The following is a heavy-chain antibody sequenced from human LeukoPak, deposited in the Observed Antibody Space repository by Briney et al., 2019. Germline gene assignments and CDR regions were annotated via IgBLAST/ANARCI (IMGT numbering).Heavy chain of an antibody. J-gene: IGHJ3*01. CDR3: ARAGDAFDL. Sequence: GGSLRLSCAASGFTFSSYGMHWVRQAPGKGLEWVAGIRHDVSDEYYTDSVKGRFTIFRDNSNNALYLQMNSLSAEDTAIYYCARAGDAFDLWGQGTMVTVSS. V-gene: IGHV3-33*01. CDR1: GFTFSSYG. CDR2: IRHDVSDE.